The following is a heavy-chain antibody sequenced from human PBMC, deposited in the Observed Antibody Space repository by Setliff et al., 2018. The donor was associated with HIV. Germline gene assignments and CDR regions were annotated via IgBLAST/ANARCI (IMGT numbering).Heavy chain of an antibody. D-gene: IGHD3-22*01. CDR1: GFIFSSYA. V-gene: IGHV3-23*01. CDR3: AKGLDDRSGYDAFDI. CDR2: ISTSGADT. J-gene: IGHJ3*02. Sequence: GGSLRLSCAASGFIFSSYAMTWVRQAPGKGLEWVSTISTSGADTYDAHSMKGRFTISRDNSNNTLYLQTNSLRAEDTAVYFCAKGLDDRSGYDAFDIWGQGTMVTVSS.